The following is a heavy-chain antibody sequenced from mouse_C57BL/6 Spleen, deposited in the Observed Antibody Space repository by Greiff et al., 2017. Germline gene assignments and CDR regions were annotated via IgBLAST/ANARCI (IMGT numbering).Heavy chain of an antibody. CDR3: ARGKDYLYYFDY. D-gene: IGHD2-4*01. J-gene: IGHJ2*01. V-gene: IGHV1-20*01. Sequence: VQLQQSGPELVTPGDSVKISCKASGYSFTGYFMNWVMQSHGKSLAWIGRINPYNGDTFSNQKFKGKATLTVDKSSSTGHMELRSVTSEDSAVYYCARGKDYLYYFDYWGEGTTHTVS. CDR2: INPYNGDT. CDR1: GYSFTGYF.